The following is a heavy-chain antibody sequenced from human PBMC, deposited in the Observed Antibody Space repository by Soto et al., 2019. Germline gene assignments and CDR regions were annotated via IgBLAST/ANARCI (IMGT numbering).Heavy chain of an antibody. CDR2: IIPILGIA. CDR1: GGTFSSYT. J-gene: IGHJ4*02. Sequence: SVKVSCKASGGTFSSYTISWVRQAPGQGLEWMGRIIPILGIANYAQKFQGRVTITADKSTSTAYMELSSLRSEDTAVYYCAREGLYGDYVIDYWGQGTLVTVS. V-gene: IGHV1-69*04. CDR3: AREGLYGDYVIDY. D-gene: IGHD4-17*01.